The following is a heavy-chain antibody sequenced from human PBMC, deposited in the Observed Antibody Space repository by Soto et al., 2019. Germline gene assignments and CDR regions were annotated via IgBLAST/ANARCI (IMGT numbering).Heavy chain of an antibody. V-gene: IGHV1-46*01. CDR2: INPSGGHT. CDR3: ARGGHVVVVTAAFDY. D-gene: IGHD2-21*02. J-gene: IGHJ4*02. Sequence: QVQLMQSGAEVKKPGASVKVSCKASRNTFTNYYIHWVRQAPGQGLEWMGTINPSGGHTTYAQKFLGRVTMTRDTSPSTHYMELTSLRSEDTAVYYCARGGHVVVVTAAFDYWGQGTLVTVSS. CDR1: RNTFTNYY.